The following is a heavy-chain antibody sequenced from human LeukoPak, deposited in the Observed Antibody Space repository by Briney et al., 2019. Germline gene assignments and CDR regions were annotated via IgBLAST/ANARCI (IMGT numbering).Heavy chain of an antibody. CDR1: GYTFIGYY. V-gene: IGHV1-2*02. CDR2: INPNSGGT. Sequence: GASVKVSCKASGYTFIGYYMHWVRQAPGQGLEWMGWINPNSGGTNYAQKFQGRVTMTRDTSISTAYMELSRLRSDDTAVYYCARPIAAADYFDYWGQGTLVTVSS. D-gene: IGHD6-13*01. CDR3: ARPIAAADYFDY. J-gene: IGHJ4*02.